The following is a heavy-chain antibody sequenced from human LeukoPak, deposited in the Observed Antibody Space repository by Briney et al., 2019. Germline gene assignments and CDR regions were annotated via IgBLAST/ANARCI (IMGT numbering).Heavy chain of an antibody. D-gene: IGHD4-23*01. CDR1: GFTFRTYT. CDR3: ASAGAVTDSFVH. Sequence: PGRSLRLSCAASGFTFRTYTMHWVRQAPGKRLEWVASISYDGYYKYYAESVEGPFIISRDNSKNTLYLQINSLRADDTAVYYCASAGAVTDSFVHRGEGTLVIVSS. V-gene: IGHV3-30-3*01. CDR2: ISYDGYYK. J-gene: IGHJ5*02.